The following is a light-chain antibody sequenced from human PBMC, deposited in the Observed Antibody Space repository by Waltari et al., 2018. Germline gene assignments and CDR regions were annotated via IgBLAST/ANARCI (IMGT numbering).Light chain of an antibody. CDR3: SSYTTGSTRYV. CDR1: SRDIGAHNF. J-gene: IGLJ1*01. CDR2: DVN. V-gene: IGLV2-14*03. Sequence: QSALTQPASVSGSPGQSITIPCTGTSRDIGAHNFVSWYQKHPGKAPKVMIYDVNHRPSGVSSRFSGSKSGNTASLTISGLQAEDEADYYCSSYTTGSTRYVFGSGTKVTVL.